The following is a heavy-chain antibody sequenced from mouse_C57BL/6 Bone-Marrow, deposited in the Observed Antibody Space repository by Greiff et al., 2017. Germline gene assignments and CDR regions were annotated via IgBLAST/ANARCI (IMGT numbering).Heavy chain of an antibody. V-gene: IGHV1-74*01. CDR2: LHPSDSDT. J-gene: IGHJ4*01. CDR3: AIKGDYYGSSYENYAMDY. Sequence: VQLQQSGAELVKPGASVKVSCKASGYTFTSYWMHWVKQRPGPGLEWIGRLHPSDSDTNYNQTFKGKATLTVDKSSSTAYMQLSSLTSEDSAVYYCAIKGDYYGSSYENYAMDYWGQGTSVTVSS. CDR1: GYTFTSYW. D-gene: IGHD1-1*01.